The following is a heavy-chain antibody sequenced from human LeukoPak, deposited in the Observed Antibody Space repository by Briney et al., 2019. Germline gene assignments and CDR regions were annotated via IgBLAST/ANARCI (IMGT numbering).Heavy chain of an antibody. CDR3: ARPNIAALHY. CDR2: INPSGGDT. Sequence: ASVEVSCKASGYTFTGYYIHWVRQAPGQGLEWMGVINPSGGDTRYAQKFQGRVTMTRDTSTSTVYMELSSLRSEDTAVYYCARPNIAALHYWGQGTLVTVSS. V-gene: IGHV1-46*01. D-gene: IGHD6-6*01. CDR1: GYTFTGYY. J-gene: IGHJ4*02.